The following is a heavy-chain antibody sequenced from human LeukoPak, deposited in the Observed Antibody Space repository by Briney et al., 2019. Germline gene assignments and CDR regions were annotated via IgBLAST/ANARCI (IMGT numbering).Heavy chain of an antibody. D-gene: IGHD4-17*01. CDR3: AREGPGDYEGYYGMDV. V-gene: IGHV3-33*01. Sequence: GGSLRLSCTASGFTFSSYAMHWVRQAPGKGLEWVAIISYDGSKKYYPESVKGRFTISRDNFKNTLYLQMNSLRADDTAVYYCAREGPGDYEGYYGMDVWGQGTTVTVSS. CDR1: GFTFSSYA. CDR2: ISYDGSKK. J-gene: IGHJ6*02.